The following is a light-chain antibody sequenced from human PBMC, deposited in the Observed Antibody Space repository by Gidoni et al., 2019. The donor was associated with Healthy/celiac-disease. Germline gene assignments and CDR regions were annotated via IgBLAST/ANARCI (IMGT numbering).Light chain of an antibody. CDR3: QQYGSSPGT. CDR2: GAS. Sequence: EIVLTQSTGTLSLSPGERATLSCRASQSVSSSYLAWYQQKPGQAPRLLIYGASSRATGNPDRFSGSWSGTDFTLTISRLEPEDFAVYYCQQYGSSPGTFGQGTKLEIK. V-gene: IGKV3-20*01. CDR1: QSVSSSY. J-gene: IGKJ2*01.